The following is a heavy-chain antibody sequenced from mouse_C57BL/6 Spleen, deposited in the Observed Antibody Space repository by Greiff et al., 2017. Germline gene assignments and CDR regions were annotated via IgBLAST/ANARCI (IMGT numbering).Heavy chain of an antibody. CDR3: ATYGSSYDAMDY. D-gene: IGHD1-1*01. J-gene: IGHJ4*01. CDR2: IYPGDGDT. Sequence: VKLMESGAELVKPGASVKISCKASGYAFSSYWMNWVKQRPGKGLEWIGQIYPGDGDTNYNGKFKGKATLTADKSSSTAYMQLSSLTSEDSAVXFCATYGSSYDAMDYWGQGTSVTVSS. CDR1: GYAFSSYW. V-gene: IGHV1-80*01.